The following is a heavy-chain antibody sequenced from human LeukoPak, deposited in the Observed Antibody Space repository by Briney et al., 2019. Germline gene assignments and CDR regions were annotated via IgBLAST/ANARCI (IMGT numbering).Heavy chain of an antibody. CDR2: IIPIFGTA. CDR3: ARQRSGWSYDAFDI. V-gene: IGHV1-69*13. Sequence: GASVKVSCKASGGTFSSYAISWVRQAPGQGLEWMGGIIPIFGTANYAQKFQGRVTITADESTSTAYMELSSLRSEDTAVYYCARQRSGWSYDAFDIWGQGTMVTVSS. CDR1: GGTFSSYA. J-gene: IGHJ3*02. D-gene: IGHD6-19*01.